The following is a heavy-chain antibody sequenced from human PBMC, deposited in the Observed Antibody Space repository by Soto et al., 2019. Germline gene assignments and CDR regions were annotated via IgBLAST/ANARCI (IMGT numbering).Heavy chain of an antibody. CDR2: IAYDGSNK. CDR1: GFPFSTYG. CDR3: AKGAYDYGTSSLAFDF. D-gene: IGHD6-6*01. J-gene: IGHJ3*01. V-gene: IGHV3-30*18. Sequence: QVQLVESGGGVVQPGRSLRLSCAASGFPFSTYGMHWVRQAPGKGLEWVALIAYDGSNKYYADSVKGRFTISRDNSKNTLYLQMNSLRAEDTAVYYCAKGAYDYGTSSLAFDFWGQGTMVTVSS.